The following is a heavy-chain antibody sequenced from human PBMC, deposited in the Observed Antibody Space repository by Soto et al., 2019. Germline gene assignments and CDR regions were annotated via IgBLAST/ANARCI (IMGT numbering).Heavy chain of an antibody. CDR3: ASGQQLVRNY. D-gene: IGHD6-13*01. J-gene: IGHJ4*02. V-gene: IGHV4-34*01. CDR2: INHSGST. Sequence: SETLSLTCAVYGGSFSGYYWSWIRQPPGKGLEWIGEINHSGSTNYNPSLKSRVTISVDTSKNQFSLKLSSVTAADTAVYYCASGQQLVRNYWGQGTLVTVSS. CDR1: GGSFSGYY.